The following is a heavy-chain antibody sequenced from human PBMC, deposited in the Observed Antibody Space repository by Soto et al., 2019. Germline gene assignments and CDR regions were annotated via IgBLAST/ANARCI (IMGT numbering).Heavy chain of an antibody. CDR2: IYPSGNT. CDR1: GGSISSYY. J-gene: IGHJ6*02. Sequence: SETLSLTCTVSGGSISSYYWSWIRQTAGKGLEWIGRIYPSGNTNYNPSLKSRVTMSIDTSKNQLSLKLRSVTAADTAVYFCAGDEGYYYSGVDVWGQGTVVTVSS. V-gene: IGHV4-4*07. CDR3: AGDEGYYYSGVDV.